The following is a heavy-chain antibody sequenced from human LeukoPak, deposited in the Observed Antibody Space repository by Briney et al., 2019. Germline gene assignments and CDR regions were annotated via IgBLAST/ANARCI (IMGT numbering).Heavy chain of an antibody. CDR3: ARLGRGSSNDYFDY. CDR1: GGSISSYY. V-gene: IGHV4-59*08. Sequence: KSSETLSLTCTVSGGSISSYYWSWIRQPPGKGLEWIGYIYYSGSTNYNPSLKSRVTISVDTSKNQFSLKLSSVTAADTAVYYCARLGRGSSNDYFDYWGQGTLVTVSS. D-gene: IGHD1-26*01. CDR2: IYYSGST. J-gene: IGHJ4*02.